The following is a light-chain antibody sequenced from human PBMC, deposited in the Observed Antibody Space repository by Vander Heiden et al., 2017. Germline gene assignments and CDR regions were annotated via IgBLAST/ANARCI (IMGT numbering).Light chain of an antibody. J-gene: IGLJ2*01. CDR2: RNN. CDR3: AASDDSLSGSV. CDR1: SSNIGSTY. Sequence: SVLTQPPSASGTPGQRVTISCSGSSSNIGSTYSYEYHQRPGTAPKHLIYRNNQRHSGVPDRFSGSKSGTSASLAISGLRAEDEADYYCAASDDSLSGSVFGGGTKLTVL. V-gene: IGLV1-47*01.